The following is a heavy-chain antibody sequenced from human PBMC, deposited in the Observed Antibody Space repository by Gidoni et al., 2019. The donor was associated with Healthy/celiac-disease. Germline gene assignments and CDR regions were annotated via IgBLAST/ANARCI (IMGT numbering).Heavy chain of an antibody. J-gene: IGHJ4*02. CDR3: AKERYYYDSSGYYDGY. CDR2: ISGSGGST. V-gene: IGHV3-23*01. Sequence: EVQLLESGGGLVQPGGSLRLSCAASGFTFSSYAMSWVRQAPGQGLEWVSAISGSGGSTYYADSVKGRFTISRDNSKNTLYLQMNSLRAEDTAVYYCAKERYYYDSSGYYDGYWGQGTLVTVSS. CDR1: GFTFSSYA. D-gene: IGHD3-22*01.